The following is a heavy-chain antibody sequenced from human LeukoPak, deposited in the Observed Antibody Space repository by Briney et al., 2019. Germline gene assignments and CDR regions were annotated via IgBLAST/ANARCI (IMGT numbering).Heavy chain of an antibody. Sequence: GGSLRLSCAASGFTFSSYEMNWVRQAPGKGLEWVSYISSSGSTIYYADSVKGRFTISRDNAKNSLYLQMYSLRAEDTAVYYCARVRVFRYYYDSSGYVDAFDIWGQGTMVTVSS. J-gene: IGHJ3*02. CDR1: GFTFSSYE. CDR3: ARVRVFRYYYDSSGYVDAFDI. D-gene: IGHD3-22*01. CDR2: ISSSGSTI. V-gene: IGHV3-48*03.